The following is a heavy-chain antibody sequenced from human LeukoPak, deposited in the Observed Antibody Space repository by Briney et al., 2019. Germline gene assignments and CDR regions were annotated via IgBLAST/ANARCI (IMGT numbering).Heavy chain of an antibody. Sequence: PSETLSLTCTVSSDSISTYYWSWIRQPPGKGLEWIGYIYYSGSTNYNPSLKSRVTISVDTSKNQFSLKLSSVTAADTAVYYCARSKTPGPATAYGTFGYWGQGTLVTVSS. D-gene: IGHD3-10*01. CDR1: SDSISTYY. CDR3: ARSKTPGPATAYGTFGY. CDR2: IYYSGST. V-gene: IGHV4-59*01. J-gene: IGHJ4*02.